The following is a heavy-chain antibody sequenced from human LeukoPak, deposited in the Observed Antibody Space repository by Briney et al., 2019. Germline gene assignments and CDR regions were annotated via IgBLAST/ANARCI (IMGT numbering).Heavy chain of an antibody. CDR1: GYSFTDYD. J-gene: IGHJ4*02. V-gene: IGHV1-18*01. CDR2: VSIYNDNT. Sequence: ASVKVSCKASGYSFTDYDFSWVRQAPGQGLEWLGWVSIYNDNTNYAREFQDRITMTTDISTSTAYMELKSLTSDDTAVYFCARTGHYQFDSWGQGTLVTVSS. D-gene: IGHD3-9*01. CDR3: ARTGHYQFDS.